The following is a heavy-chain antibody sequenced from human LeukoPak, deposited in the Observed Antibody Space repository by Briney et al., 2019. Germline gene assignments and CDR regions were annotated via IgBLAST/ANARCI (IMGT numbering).Heavy chain of an antibody. D-gene: IGHD4-17*01. CDR3: ASLHGDYDY. Sequence: PGGSLRLSGAASGFTFSSYAMHWVRQAPGKGLEWVAVISYDGSNKYYADSVKGRFTISRDNSKSTLYLQMTSLRAEDTAVYYCASLHGDYDYWGQGTLVTVSS. V-gene: IGHV3-30-3*01. CDR2: ISYDGSNK. J-gene: IGHJ4*02. CDR1: GFTFSSYA.